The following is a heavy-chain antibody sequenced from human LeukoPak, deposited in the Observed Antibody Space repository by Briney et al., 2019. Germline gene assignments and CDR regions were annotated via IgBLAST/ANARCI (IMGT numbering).Heavy chain of an antibody. V-gene: IGHV3-30*18. CDR3: AKVGIVGAMGDY. J-gene: IGHJ4*02. CDR1: GFTFSSYG. CDR2: ISYDGSNK. Sequence: PGGSLRLSCAASGFTFSSYGMHWVRQAPGKGLEWVAVISYDGSNKYYADSVKGRFTISRDNSKNTLYLQMNSLRAEDTAVYYCAKVGIVGAMGDYWGQGTLVTVSS. D-gene: IGHD1-26*01.